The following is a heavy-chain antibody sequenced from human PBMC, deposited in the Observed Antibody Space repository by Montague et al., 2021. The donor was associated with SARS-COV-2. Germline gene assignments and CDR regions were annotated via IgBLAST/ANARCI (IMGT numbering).Heavy chain of an antibody. CDR3: VRGIEAAGSYDY. CDR1: GDSVSSHSAT. Sequence: CAISGDSVSSHSATWNWNRQSPSRDLEWLGRTYYRSMWKSDYARXXKSRIAINPDTSKNQFSLQLSSVTPEDTALYYCVRGIEAAGSYDYWGQGTLVTVSS. CDR2: TYYRSMWKS. J-gene: IGHJ4*02. V-gene: IGHV6-1*01. D-gene: IGHD6-13*01.